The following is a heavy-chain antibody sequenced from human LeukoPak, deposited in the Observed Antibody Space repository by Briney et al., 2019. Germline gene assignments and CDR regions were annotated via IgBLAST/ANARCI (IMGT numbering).Heavy chain of an antibody. CDR3: ARDGPPRRGYKGHYMDV. V-gene: IGHV3-53*01. Sequence: GGPLTLSCAASGFTVSRNYMSWVRQAPGKGLECVAVIYSGGSTYYADSVKGRFTISRDNSKNTLYLQMNSLRANDTAVYYCARDGPPRRGYKGHYMDVWGKGTTVTVSS. CDR1: GFTVSRNY. CDR2: IYSGGST. J-gene: IGHJ6*03. D-gene: IGHD5-12*01.